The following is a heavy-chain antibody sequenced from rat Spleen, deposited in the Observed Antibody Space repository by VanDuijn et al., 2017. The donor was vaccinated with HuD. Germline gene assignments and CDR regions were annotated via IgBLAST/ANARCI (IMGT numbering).Heavy chain of an antibody. CDR1: GFTFSNYD. D-gene: IGHD1-1*01. J-gene: IGHJ2*01. CDR3: TTVIQGHGFAY. V-gene: IGHV5-25*01. CDR2: ISNTGGTI. Sequence: EVQLVESGGGLVQPGRSMKLSCAASGFTFSNYDMAWVRQAPTKGLEWVASISNTGGTIYYLDSVKGRFTISRHNTQNTLYLQMNSLRSEDTATYYCTTVIQGHGFAYWGQGVVVTVSS.